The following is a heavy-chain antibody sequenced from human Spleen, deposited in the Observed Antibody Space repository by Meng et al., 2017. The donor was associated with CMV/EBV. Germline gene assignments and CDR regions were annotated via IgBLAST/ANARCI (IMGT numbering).Heavy chain of an antibody. D-gene: IGHD3-10*01. CDR1: GGSISSSAYY. Sequence: SETLSLTCSVSGGSISSSAYYWGWIRQPPGKGLEWIGSIYYIGTTDQNPSLRSRVTISVDTSKNQFSLRLNSATAADTAVYYCASRITFDYWGQGILVTVSS. J-gene: IGHJ4*02. CDR3: ASRITFDY. V-gene: IGHV4-39*07. CDR2: IYYIGTT.